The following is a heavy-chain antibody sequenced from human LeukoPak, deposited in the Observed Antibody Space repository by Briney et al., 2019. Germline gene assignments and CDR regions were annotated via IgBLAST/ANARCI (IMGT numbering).Heavy chain of an antibody. D-gene: IGHD3-22*01. CDR2: IYYSGST. Sequence: SETLSLTCTVSGGSISSYYWSWIRQPPGKGLEWIGYIYYSGSTNYNPSLKSRVTISVDTSKNQFSLKLSSVTAADTAVYYCARDLSQNYYDSSGYFPDWGQGTLVTVSS. V-gene: IGHV4-59*01. J-gene: IGHJ4*02. CDR3: ARDLSQNYYDSSGYFPD. CDR1: GGSISSYY.